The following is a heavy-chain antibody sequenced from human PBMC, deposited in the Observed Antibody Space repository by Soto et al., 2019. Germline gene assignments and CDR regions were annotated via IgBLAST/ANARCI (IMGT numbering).Heavy chain of an antibody. CDR3: AKDAGYSYGYGWDYYYYGMDV. V-gene: IGHV3-23*01. D-gene: IGHD5-18*01. CDR2: ISGSGGST. J-gene: IGHJ6*02. Sequence: GGSLRLSCAASGFTFSSYAMSWVRQAPGKGLEWVSAISGSGGSTYYADSVTGQCTITRDKSKNTLYLQMNSLRAEDTAVYYCAKDAGYSYGYGWDYYYYGMDVWGQGTTVTVSS. CDR1: GFTFSSYA.